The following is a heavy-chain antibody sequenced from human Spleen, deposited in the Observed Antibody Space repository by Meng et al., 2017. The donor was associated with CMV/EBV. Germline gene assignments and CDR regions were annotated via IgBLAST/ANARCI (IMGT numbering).Heavy chain of an antibody. CDR3: ARYYDFWSGHYFDY. V-gene: IGHV3-66*01. J-gene: IGHJ4*02. D-gene: IGHD3-3*01. CDR1: GFTVSSNY. Sequence: GGSLRLSCAASGFTVSSNYMSWVRQAPGKGLEWVSVIYSGGSTYYADSVKGRFTISRDNAKNSLYLQMNSLSAEDTAVYYCARYYDFWSGHYFDYWGQGTLVTVSS. CDR2: IYSGGST.